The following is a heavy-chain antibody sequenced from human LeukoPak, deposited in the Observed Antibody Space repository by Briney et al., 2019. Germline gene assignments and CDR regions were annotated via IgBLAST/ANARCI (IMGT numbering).Heavy chain of an antibody. V-gene: IGHV4-59*12. Sequence: SETLSLTCAVYGGSFSGYYWSWIRQPPGKGLEWIGYIYYSGSTNYNPSLKSRVTISVDTSKNQFSLKLSSVTAADTAVYYCARDRRDYVGDYWGQGTLVTVSS. D-gene: IGHD3-16*01. CDR3: ARDRRDYVGDY. CDR1: GGSFSGYY. CDR2: IYYSGST. J-gene: IGHJ4*02.